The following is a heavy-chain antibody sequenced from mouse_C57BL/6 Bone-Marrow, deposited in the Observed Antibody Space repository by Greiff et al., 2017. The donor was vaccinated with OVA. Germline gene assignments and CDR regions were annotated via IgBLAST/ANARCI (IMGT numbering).Heavy chain of an antibody. CDR2: INPSSGYT. J-gene: IGHJ2*01. Sequence: LVESGAELAKPGASVKLSCKASGYTFTSYWMHWVKQRPGQGLEWIGYINPSSGYTKYNQKFKDKATLTADKSSSTAYMQLSSLTYEDSAVYYCARQITTVVPYFDYWGQGTTLTVSS. D-gene: IGHD1-1*01. CDR1: GYTFTSYW. V-gene: IGHV1-7*01. CDR3: ARQITTVVPYFDY.